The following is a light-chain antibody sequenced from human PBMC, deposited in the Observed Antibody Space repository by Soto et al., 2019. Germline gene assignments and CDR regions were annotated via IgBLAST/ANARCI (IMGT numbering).Light chain of an antibody. Sequence: IVLTQSPGTLSLSPGERATLSCRASQSVSSSYLAWYQQKPGQAPRLLIYGASSRATGIPDRFSGSGSGTDFTLTISRLEPEDFAVYYCQQYGSSPGLTFGGGNQVEIK. V-gene: IGKV3-20*01. CDR2: GAS. CDR3: QQYGSSPGLT. J-gene: IGKJ4*01. CDR1: QSVSSSY.